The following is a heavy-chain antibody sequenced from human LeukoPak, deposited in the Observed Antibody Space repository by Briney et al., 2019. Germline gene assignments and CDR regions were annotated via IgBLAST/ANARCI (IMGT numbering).Heavy chain of an antibody. CDR2: INHSGST. D-gene: IGHD2-2*01. CDR1: GGSFSGYY. J-gene: IGHJ4*02. CDR3: ARLRRCSSTSCYALYYFDY. V-gene: IGHV4-34*01. Sequence: SETLSLTCAAYGGSFSGYYRSWIRQPPGKGLEWIGEINHSGSTNYNPSLKSRVTISVDTSMNQFSLKLSSVTAADTAVYYCARLRRCSSTSCYALYYFDYWGQGTLVTVSS.